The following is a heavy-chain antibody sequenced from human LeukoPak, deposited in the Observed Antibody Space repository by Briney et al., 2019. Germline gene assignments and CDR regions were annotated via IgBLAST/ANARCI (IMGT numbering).Heavy chain of an antibody. V-gene: IGHV3-74*01. CDR1: GFTFSNYW. CDR2: IKGDGIDT. CDR3: VRDQSLWALDI. J-gene: IGHJ3*02. D-gene: IGHD1-26*01. Sequence: QPGRSLRLSCAASGFTFSNYWMHWVPQAPGKGLMWVSRIKGDGIDTIGADFVKGRFTTSRDNAKNTLYLQMNSLRAEDTATYYCVRDQSLWALDIWGQGTTVTVSS.